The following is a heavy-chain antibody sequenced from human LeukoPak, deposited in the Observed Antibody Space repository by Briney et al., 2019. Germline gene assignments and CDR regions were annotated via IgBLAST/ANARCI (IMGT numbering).Heavy chain of an antibody. CDR2: ISWNSGSI. CDR3: AKAPRGDYESLFVHYWYFDL. CDR1: GFTFDDYA. V-gene: IGHV3-9*01. Sequence: GGSLRLSCAASGFTFDDYAMHWVRQAPGKGLEWVSGISWNSGSIGYADSVKGRFTISRDNAKNSLYLQMNSLRAEDTALYYCAKAPRGDYESLFVHYWYFDLWGRGTLVTVSS. D-gene: IGHD4-17*01. J-gene: IGHJ2*01.